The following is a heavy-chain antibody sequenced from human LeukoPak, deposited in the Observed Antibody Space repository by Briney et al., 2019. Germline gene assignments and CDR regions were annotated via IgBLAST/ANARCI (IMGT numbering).Heavy chain of an antibody. V-gene: IGHV3-7*01. CDR1: GFTFSTYY. CDR2: IKQDGSEK. CDR3: AREDDYYYMDV. Sequence: GESLRLSCAASGFTFSTYYMSWVRQAPGTGLEWVANIKQDGSEKYYADSVKGRFTISRDNAKNSLYLQMNSLRAEDTAVYYRAREDDYYYMDVWGKGTTVTISS. J-gene: IGHJ6*03.